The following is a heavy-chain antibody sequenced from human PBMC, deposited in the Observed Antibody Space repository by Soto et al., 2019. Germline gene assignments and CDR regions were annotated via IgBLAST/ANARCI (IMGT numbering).Heavy chain of an antibody. CDR2: ISYSGVST. V-gene: IGHV3-23*01. CDR1: GFTFSSYA. CDR3: ARTRGYGDYDLDY. D-gene: IGHD5-12*01. J-gene: IGHJ4*02. Sequence: GSLRLSCAASGFTFSSYAMTWVRQAPGKGLEWVSAISYSGVSTYYADSVKGRFTISRDSSENTLSLQMNSLRVDDTAVYYCARTRGYGDYDLDYWGQGTLVTVSS.